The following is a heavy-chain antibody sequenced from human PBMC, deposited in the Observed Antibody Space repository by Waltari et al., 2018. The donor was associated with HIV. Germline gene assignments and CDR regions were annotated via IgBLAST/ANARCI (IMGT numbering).Heavy chain of an antibody. V-gene: IGHV4-38-2*01. CDR3: ARGSGIAAAGTVDY. CDR1: VYSISSGSY. Sequence: QVQLQESGPGLVQPSEPLSLTCAVPVYSISSGSYSGWIRQRPAKGLEWIGSIYHSGITYYSPSLKSRVTISVDTSKNQFSLKLSSVTAADTAVYYCARGSGIAAAGTVDYWGQGTLVTVSS. D-gene: IGHD6-13*01. CDR2: IYHSGIT. J-gene: IGHJ4*02.